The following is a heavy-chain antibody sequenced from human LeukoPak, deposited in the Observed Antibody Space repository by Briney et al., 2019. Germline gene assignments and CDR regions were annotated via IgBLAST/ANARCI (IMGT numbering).Heavy chain of an antibody. CDR1: GFTFSSYW. CDR2: IKQDGSEK. CDR3: ARGGRNYDYVWGSYRLGPGAFDI. V-gene: IGHV3-7*01. D-gene: IGHD3-16*02. J-gene: IGHJ3*02. Sequence: TGGSLRLSCAASGFTFSSYWMSWVRQAPGKGLEWVANIKQDGSEKYYVDSVKGRFTISRDNAKNSLYLQMNSLRAEDTAVYYCARGGRNYDYVWGSYRLGPGAFDIWGQGTMVTVSS.